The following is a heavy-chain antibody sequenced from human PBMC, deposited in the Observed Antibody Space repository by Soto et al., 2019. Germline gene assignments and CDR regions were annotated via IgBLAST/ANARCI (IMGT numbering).Heavy chain of an antibody. CDR2: MLYSGLT. J-gene: IGHJ6*02. CDR1: GYSVSSSDYY. V-gene: IGHV4-39*01. D-gene: IGHD2-15*01. CDR3: APLSVSLSGPYGIHV. Sequence: SENLSLTCSVSGYSVSSSDYYWAWIRQPPGKGLEWIGSMLYSGLTYYNPSLKSRVTLSVDTSKNQFSVRLNSVTASDTAVYYCAPLSVSLSGPYGIHVWGQGTTVTVSS.